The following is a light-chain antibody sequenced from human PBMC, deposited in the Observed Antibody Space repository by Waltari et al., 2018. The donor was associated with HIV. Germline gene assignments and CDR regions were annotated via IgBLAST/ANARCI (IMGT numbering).Light chain of an antibody. V-gene: IGLV10-54*04. J-gene: IGLJ3*02. CDR1: NNNVDHQG. CDR3: LAWDTNLGGWV. CDR2: RNN. Sequence: LTPPPSMSTVSGQTATVTCTGDNNNVDHQGAAWVQHRPGHPPKPRPHRNNNRPSGVSERFSASRAGDTTFLTISGLQSEDEADYFCLAWDTNLGGWVFGGGTHLTV.